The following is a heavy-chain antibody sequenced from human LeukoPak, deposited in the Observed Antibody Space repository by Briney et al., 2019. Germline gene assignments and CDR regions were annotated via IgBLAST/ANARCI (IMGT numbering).Heavy chain of an antibody. D-gene: IGHD1-1*01. CDR1: GFTFSSYA. Sequence: GGSLRLSCSASGFTFSSYAMHWVRQAPGKGLEYVSLISSNGGTTYFADSVKGRFTLSRDNSKNTLYLQMSSLRAEDTAVYYFVKRGYNWSDYYLDFWGQGTRVSVS. J-gene: IGHJ4*02. CDR3: VKRGYNWSDYYLDF. CDR2: ISSNGGTT. V-gene: IGHV3-64D*08.